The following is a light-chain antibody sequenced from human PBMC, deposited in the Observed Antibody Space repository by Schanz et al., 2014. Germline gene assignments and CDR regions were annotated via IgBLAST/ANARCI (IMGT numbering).Light chain of an antibody. Sequence: EIVLTQSPGTLSLSPGERATLSCRASQSVNGRFLAWYQQKPGQAPRLLIYGASTRATGIPARFSGSGSGTDFSLTISRLEPEDFAVYYCQQYGISRFTFGPGTKVDIK. V-gene: IGKV3-20*01. CDR2: GAS. CDR3: QQYGISRFT. J-gene: IGKJ3*01. CDR1: QSVNGRF.